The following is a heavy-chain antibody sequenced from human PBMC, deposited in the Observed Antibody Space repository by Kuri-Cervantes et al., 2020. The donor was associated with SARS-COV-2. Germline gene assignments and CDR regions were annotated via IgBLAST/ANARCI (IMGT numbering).Heavy chain of an antibody. Sequence: GESLKISCAASGFTFSSYWMSWVRQAPGKGLEWVANIKQDGSEKYYVDSVKGRFTISRDNAKNSLYLQMNSLRAEDTAVYYCAKDGGWIAAYDYWGQGTLVTVSS. D-gene: IGHD6-13*01. J-gene: IGHJ4*02. CDR2: IKQDGSEK. CDR3: AKDGGWIAAYDY. V-gene: IGHV3-7*03. CDR1: GFTFSSYW.